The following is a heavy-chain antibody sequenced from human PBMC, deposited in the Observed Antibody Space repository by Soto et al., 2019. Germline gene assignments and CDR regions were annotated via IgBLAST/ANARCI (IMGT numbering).Heavy chain of an antibody. CDR1: GFSFGTYW. V-gene: IGHV3-7*03. CDR3: AXXVGPVTIFGEALSGYFDF. D-gene: IGHD3-3*01. J-gene: IGHJ4*02. CDR2: IKEDGSER. Sequence: EVQLVESGGGLVQPGGSLRLSCAVSGFSFGTYWMSWVRQAPGKGLEWLASIKEDGSERYYLDSVKGRFTISRDNAKDSLSLQMNSLRGEDTAFYYCAXXVGPVTIFGEALSGYFDFWGQGTLVTVSS.